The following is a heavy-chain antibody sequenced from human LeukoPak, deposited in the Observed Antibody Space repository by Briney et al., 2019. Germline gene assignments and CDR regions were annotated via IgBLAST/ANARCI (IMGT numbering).Heavy chain of an antibody. Sequence: SVKVSCKASGGTFSSYAISWVRQAPGQGLEWMGWINPNSGGTNYAQKFQGRVTMTRDTSISTAYMELSRLRSDDTAVYYCARAGGRVTPGYWGQGTLVTVSS. CDR3: ARAGGRVTPGY. V-gene: IGHV1-2*02. D-gene: IGHD2-15*01. CDR1: GGTFSSYA. CDR2: INPNSGGT. J-gene: IGHJ4*02.